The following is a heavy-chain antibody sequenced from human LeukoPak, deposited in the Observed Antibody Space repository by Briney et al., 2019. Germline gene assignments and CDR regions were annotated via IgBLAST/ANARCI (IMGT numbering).Heavy chain of an antibody. J-gene: IGHJ6*02. CDR3: AADHNYYGSGSSHTPAYYYYGMDV. CDR1: GFTFTSSA. D-gene: IGHD3-10*01. CDR2: IVVGSGNT. Sequence: SVKVSCKASGFTFTSSAMQWVRQARGQRLEWIGWIVVGSGNTNYAQKSQERVTITRDMSTSTAYMELSSLRSEDTAVYYCAADHNYYGSGSSHTPAYYYYGMDVWGQGTTVTVSS. V-gene: IGHV1-58*02.